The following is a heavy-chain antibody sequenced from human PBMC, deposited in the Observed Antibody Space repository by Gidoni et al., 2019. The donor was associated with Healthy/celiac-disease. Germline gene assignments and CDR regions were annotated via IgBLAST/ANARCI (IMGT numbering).Heavy chain of an antibody. CDR1: AFPFSRSA. CDR3: AKVRGYSYGSDFSDY. CDR2: ISGSGGST. J-gene: IGHJ4*02. D-gene: IGHD5-18*01. V-gene: IGHV3-23*01. Sequence: EVQLLESGGGLLQPGGSLMLSCAASAFPFSRSAMSGVPQAPGQGLGWVVAISGSGGSTYYADSVKGRFTISRDNSKNTLYLQMNSLRAEDTAVYYCAKVRGYSYGSDFSDYWGQGTLVTVSS.